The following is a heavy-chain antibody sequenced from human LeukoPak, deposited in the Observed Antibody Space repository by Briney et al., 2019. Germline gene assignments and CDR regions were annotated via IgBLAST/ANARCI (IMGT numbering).Heavy chain of an antibody. CDR3: ARSGWYSFDI. V-gene: IGHV4-59*12. Sequence: SETLSLTCTVSGASISNYYWTWIRQPPGKGLEWIGYIYYTGSTTYNPSLESRVTISVDTSKSQFSLKLSSVTAADTAVYYCARSGWYSFDIWGQGTMVTVSS. J-gene: IGHJ3*02. D-gene: IGHD6-19*01. CDR1: GASISNYY. CDR2: IYYTGST.